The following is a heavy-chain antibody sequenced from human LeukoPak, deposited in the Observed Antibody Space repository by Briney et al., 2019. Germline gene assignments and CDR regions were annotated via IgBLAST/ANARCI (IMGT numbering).Heavy chain of an antibody. J-gene: IGHJ1*01. D-gene: IGHD3-9*01. CDR2: IYYSGST. CDR3: TRGSYDVLTGYSTLGEY. CDR1: GGSISSSSYY. Sequence: SETLSLTCTVSGGSISSSSYYWGWIRQPPGKGLEWLGNIYYSGSTYYNPSLKSRLTISVDTSQRQFSLRLSSVTAADTALYYCTRGSYDVLTGYSTLGEYWGQGTLVTVSS. V-gene: IGHV4-39*01.